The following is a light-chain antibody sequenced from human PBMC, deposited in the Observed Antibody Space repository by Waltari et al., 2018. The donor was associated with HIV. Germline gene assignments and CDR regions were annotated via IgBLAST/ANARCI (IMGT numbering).Light chain of an antibody. CDR2: GNS. J-gene: IGLJ3*02. CDR3: QSYDSSLSVWV. CDR1: SSNIGAGYD. V-gene: IGLV1-40*01. Sequence: QSVLTQPPSVSGAPGQRVTISCNGSSSNIGAGYDVHWYQQIPGTAPKLLIYGNSHRPSGVPDRFSGSKSGTSASLAITGLQAEDEADYYCQSYDSSLSVWVFGGGTKLTVL.